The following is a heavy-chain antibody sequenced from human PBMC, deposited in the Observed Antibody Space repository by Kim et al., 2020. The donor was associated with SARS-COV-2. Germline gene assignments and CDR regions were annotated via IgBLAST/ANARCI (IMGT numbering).Heavy chain of an antibody. Sequence: SETLSLTCTVSGGSISSSSYYWGWIRQPPGKGLEWIGSIYYSGSTYYNPSLKSRVTISVDTSKNQLSLKLSSVTAADTAVYYCARETHYYYDSSGYYGFDYWGQGTLVTVSS. CDR3: ARETHYYYDSSGYYGFDY. CDR2: IYYSGST. D-gene: IGHD3-22*01. V-gene: IGHV4-39*07. CDR1: GGSISSSSYY. J-gene: IGHJ4*02.